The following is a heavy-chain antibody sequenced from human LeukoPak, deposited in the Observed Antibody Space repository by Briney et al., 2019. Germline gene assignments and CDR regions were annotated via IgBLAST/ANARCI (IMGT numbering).Heavy chain of an antibody. Sequence: SVKVSCKASRGTFSSYAISWVRQAPGQGLEWMGGIIPIFGTANYAQKFQGRVTITADESTSTAYMELSSLRSEDTAVYYCARENCSGGSCQYYYYYYMDVWGKGTTVTVSS. CDR3: ARENCSGGSCQYYYYYYMDV. CDR1: RGTFSSYA. CDR2: IIPIFGTA. V-gene: IGHV1-69*01. D-gene: IGHD2-15*01. J-gene: IGHJ6*03.